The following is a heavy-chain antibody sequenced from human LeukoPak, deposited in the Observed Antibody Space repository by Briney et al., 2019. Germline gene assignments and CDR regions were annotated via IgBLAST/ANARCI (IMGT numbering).Heavy chain of an antibody. V-gene: IGHV4-4*07. CDR2: IYTSGST. D-gene: IGHD3-10*01. J-gene: IGHJ5*02. CDR1: GGSISSYY. Sequence: PSETLSLTCTVSGGSISSYYWSWIRQPAGKGLEWIARIYTSGSTNYNPSLKSRVTMSVDTSKNQFSLKLSSVTAADTAVYYCARDLAVRGVISSNWFDPWGQGTLVTVSS. CDR3: ARDLAVRGVISSNWFDP.